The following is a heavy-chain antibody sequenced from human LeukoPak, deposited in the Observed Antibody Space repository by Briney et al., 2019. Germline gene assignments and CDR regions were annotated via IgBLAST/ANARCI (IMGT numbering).Heavy chain of an antibody. J-gene: IGHJ4*02. CDR2: VSYSGYT. V-gene: IGHV4-61*01. CDR3: ARVNTVTAGVLWYFDY. CDR1: GGSVSSSTYY. D-gene: IGHD4-17*01. Sequence: SETLSLTCTVSGGSVSSSTYYGSWIRPPPGKGLEWLGFVSYSGYTKYNPSLESRITISVDTSRNQFSLKLSSVTAADTAVYYCARVNTVTAGVLWYFDYWGQGTLVTVSS.